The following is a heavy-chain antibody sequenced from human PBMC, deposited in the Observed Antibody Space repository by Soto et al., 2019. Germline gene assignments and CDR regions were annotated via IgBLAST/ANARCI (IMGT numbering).Heavy chain of an antibody. V-gene: IGHV1-2*02. J-gene: IGHJ5*02. CDR2: INPNSGGT. CDR3: ARSGYDFWCGYHQPLSKLINWFGP. D-gene: IGHD3-3*01. Sequence: ASVKVSCKASGYTFTGYYMHWVRQAPGQGLEWMGWINPNSGGTNYAQKFQGRITMTRDTSISTAYMQLSRLRSDDTAVYYCARSGYDFWCGYHQPLSKLINWFGPWDQLPLGTVSS. CDR1: GYTFTGYY.